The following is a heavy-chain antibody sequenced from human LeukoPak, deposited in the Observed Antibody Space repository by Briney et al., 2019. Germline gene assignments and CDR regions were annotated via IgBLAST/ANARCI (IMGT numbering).Heavy chain of an antibody. J-gene: IGHJ3*02. D-gene: IGHD3-22*01. CDR3: ARGENVDYYDSLGAFDI. CDR1: GGSISSGGYY. V-gene: IGHV4-31*03. Sequence: PSETLSLTCTVSGGSISSGGYYWSWIRQHPGKGLEWIGYIYYSGSTNYNPSLKSRVTISVDTSKNQFSLKLSSVTAADTAVYYCARGENVDYYDSLGAFDIWGQGTMVTVSS. CDR2: IYYSGST.